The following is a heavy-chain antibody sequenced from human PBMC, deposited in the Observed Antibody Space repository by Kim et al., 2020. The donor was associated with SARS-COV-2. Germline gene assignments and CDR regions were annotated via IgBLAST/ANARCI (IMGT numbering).Heavy chain of an antibody. D-gene: IGHD3-10*01. V-gene: IGHV4-39*01. Sequence: STYYNPSLKSRVTISVDTSKNQFSLKLSSVTAADTAVYYCARRGSVVIDYWGQGTLVTVSS. J-gene: IGHJ4*02. CDR3: ARRGSVVIDY. CDR2: ST.